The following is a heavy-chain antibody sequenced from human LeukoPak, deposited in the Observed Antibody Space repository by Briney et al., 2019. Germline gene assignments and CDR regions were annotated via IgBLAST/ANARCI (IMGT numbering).Heavy chain of an antibody. D-gene: IGHD5-18*01. J-gene: IGHJ5*02. CDR2: MDQDGSEK. Sequence: GGSLRLSCAASGFAFSTSWMAWVRQAPGKGLEWVASMDQDGSEKNYVDSVKGRFTISRDNAKNSLYLQINSLRAEDTAVYYCARDLGYSQFDPWGQGTLVTVSS. CDR3: ARDLGYSQFDP. V-gene: IGHV3-7*01. CDR1: GFAFSTSW.